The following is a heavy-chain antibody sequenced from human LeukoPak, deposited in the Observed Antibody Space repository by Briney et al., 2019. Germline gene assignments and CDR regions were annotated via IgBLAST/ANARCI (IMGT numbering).Heavy chain of an antibody. CDR2: IYTSGSN. CDR3: ARQKAGNCFDP. CDR1: GGSISSDY. Sequence: PSETLSLTCTVSGGSISSDYWSWIRQPPGKGLEWIGYIYTSGSNHYNPSLKSRVTISGDTSKNQFSLKLSSVTAVDTAVYYCARQKAGNCFDPWGQGTPVTVSS. D-gene: IGHD6-19*01. J-gene: IGHJ5*02. V-gene: IGHV4-4*09.